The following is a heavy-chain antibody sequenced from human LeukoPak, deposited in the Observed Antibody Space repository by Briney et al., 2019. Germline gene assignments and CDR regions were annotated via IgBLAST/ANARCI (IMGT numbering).Heavy chain of an antibody. Sequence: GRSLRLSCAASGFTFDGYAMHWVRQAPGKGLEWVSGISWNSGSIGYADSVKGRFTISRDNAKNSLYLQMNSLRAEDTALYYCAKKGTRGSPARYWYFDLWGRGTLVTVSS. D-gene: IGHD1-26*01. CDR1: GFTFDGYA. J-gene: IGHJ2*01. V-gene: IGHV3-9*01. CDR3: AKKGTRGSPARYWYFDL. CDR2: ISWNSGSI.